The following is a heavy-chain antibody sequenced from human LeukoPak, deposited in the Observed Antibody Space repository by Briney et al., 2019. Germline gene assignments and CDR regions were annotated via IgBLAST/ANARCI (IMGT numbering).Heavy chain of an antibody. CDR2: INNYGSIT. CDR1: GFTFSSYW. Sequence: PGGSLRLSCAASGFTFSSYWMHWVRQAPGKGLVWVSHINNYGSITNYADSVKGRFTISRDNARNTLYLQMNSLRAEDTAVYYCARDTQLGMAVYWGQGTLVTVSS. D-gene: IGHD7-27*01. CDR3: ARDTQLGMAVY. V-gene: IGHV3-74*01. J-gene: IGHJ4*02.